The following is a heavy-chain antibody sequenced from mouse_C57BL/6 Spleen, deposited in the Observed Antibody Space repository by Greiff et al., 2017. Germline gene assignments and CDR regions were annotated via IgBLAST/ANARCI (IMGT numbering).Heavy chain of an antibody. CDR2: ISSGSSTI. J-gene: IGHJ1*03. CDR1: GFTFSDYG. Sequence: EVKLMESGGGLVKPGGSLKLSCAASGFTFSDYGMHWVRQAPEKGLEWVAYISSGSSTIYYADTVKGRFTISRDNAKNTLFLQMTSLRSEDTAMYYCARAGGLRQYFDVWGTGTTVTVSS. CDR3: ARAGGLRQYFDV. D-gene: IGHD2-4*01. V-gene: IGHV5-17*01.